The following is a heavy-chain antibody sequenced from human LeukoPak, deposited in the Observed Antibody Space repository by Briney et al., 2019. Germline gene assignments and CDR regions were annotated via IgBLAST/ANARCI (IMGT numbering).Heavy chain of an antibody. J-gene: IGHJ4*02. Sequence: PGGSLRLSCAASRFTFSSYAMSWVRQAPGKGLEWVSGICGSGAGTYYADSVKGRFTISRDNSKNTLYLQMHSLRAEDTAVYYCAKLTGGGCYSACDYWGQGTLVTVSS. CDR2: ICGSGAGT. CDR1: RFTFSSYA. D-gene: IGHD2-15*01. V-gene: IGHV3-23*01. CDR3: AKLTGGGCYSACDY.